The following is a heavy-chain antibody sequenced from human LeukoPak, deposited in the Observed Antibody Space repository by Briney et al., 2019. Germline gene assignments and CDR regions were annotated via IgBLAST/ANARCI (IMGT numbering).Heavy chain of an antibody. V-gene: IGHV1-69-2*01. CDR3: ATGTFYDSSGLHY. D-gene: IGHD3-22*01. CDR2: VDPEDGET. Sequence: ASVKVSCKVSGYTFTDYYMHWVQQAPGKGLEWTGLVDPEDGETIYAEKFQGRVTITADTSTDTAYMELSSLRSEDTAVYYCATGTFYDSSGLHYWGQGTLVTVSS. CDR1: GYTFTDYY. J-gene: IGHJ4*02.